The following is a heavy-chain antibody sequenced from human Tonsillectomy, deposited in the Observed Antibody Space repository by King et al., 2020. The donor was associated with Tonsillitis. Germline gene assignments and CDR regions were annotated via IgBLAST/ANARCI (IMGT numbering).Heavy chain of an antibody. CDR1: GFTFSSHV. CDR3: ARFHDGGYYHGLDV. V-gene: IGHV3-13*01. J-gene: IGHJ6*02. CDR2: IGTAGDT. Sequence: VQLVESGGGLVQPGGSLRLSCAASGFTFSSHVMHWVRQAPGKGQEWVSAIGTAGDTHYLGSVKGRFTISRENAKHSLYLQMNSLRAGDTAVYYCARFHDGGYYHGLDVWGQGTTVTVSS.